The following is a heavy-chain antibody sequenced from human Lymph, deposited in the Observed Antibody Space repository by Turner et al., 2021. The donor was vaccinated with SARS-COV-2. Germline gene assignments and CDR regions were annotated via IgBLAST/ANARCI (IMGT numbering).Heavy chain of an antibody. V-gene: IGHV3-33*05. CDR3: ARDYSSSSYLVSWFDP. D-gene: IGHD6-6*01. CDR2: ILYDGSFK. J-gene: IGHJ5*02. Sequence: QVQLVESGGGVVQPGGSLRLSCAASGFTFSTYGMHGVRQAPGKGLEWVAVILYDGSFKYYGDSVKGRFTISRDNSKNTLYLQMNSLRAEDTAVYYCARDYSSSSYLVSWFDPWGQGTLVTVSS. CDR1: GFTFSTYG.